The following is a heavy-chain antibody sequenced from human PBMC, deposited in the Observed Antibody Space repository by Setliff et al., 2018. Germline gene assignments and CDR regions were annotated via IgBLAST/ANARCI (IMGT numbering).Heavy chain of an antibody. Sequence: SETLSLTCTVSGGSISGGGYYWGWIRQPPGKGLEWIGSIYYSGSTYYNPSLKSRVTISVDTSKNQFSLRLNSATAADTAVYYCARLRGAFDYWGQGTLVTVSS. CDR1: GGSISGGGYY. D-gene: IGHD3-16*01. J-gene: IGHJ4*02. CDR2: IYYSGST. V-gene: IGHV4-39*07. CDR3: ARLRGAFDY.